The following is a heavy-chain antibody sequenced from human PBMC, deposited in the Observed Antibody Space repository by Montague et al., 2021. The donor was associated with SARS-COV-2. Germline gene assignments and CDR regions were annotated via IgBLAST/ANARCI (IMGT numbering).Heavy chain of an antibody. CDR3: GRVFAPAGTFDF. D-gene: IGHD6-13*01. V-gene: IGHV6-1*01. CDR2: TYFRSKWYN. Sequence: CAISGDSVSTNNTTWNWVRQSPSGDLEWLGRTYFRSKWYNDYAVSVKSRITINPDTSKNQFSLQLKSVTPKDTAIYFCGRVFAPAGTFDFWGQGTLVTASS. CDR1: GDSVSTNNTT. J-gene: IGHJ4*02.